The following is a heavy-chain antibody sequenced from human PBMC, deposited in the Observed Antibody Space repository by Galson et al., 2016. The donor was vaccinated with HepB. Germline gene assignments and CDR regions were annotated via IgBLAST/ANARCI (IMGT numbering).Heavy chain of an antibody. CDR3: ARSKGRGVYYYYGMDV. Sequence: SXRLSCAASGFTFSSYGMHWVRQAPGKGLEWVAVIWYDGSNKYYADSVKGRFTISRDNSKNTLYLQMNSMRAEDTAVYYCARSKGRGVYYYYGMDVWGQGTTVTVSS. D-gene: IGHD3-10*01. CDR2: IWYDGSNK. V-gene: IGHV3-33*01. CDR1: GFTFSSYG. J-gene: IGHJ6*02.